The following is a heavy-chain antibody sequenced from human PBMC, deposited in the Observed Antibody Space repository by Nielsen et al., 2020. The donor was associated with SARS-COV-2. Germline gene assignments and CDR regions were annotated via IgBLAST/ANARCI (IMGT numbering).Heavy chain of an antibody. D-gene: IGHD3-10*01. CDR1: GFTFSSYS. Sequence: GGSLRLSCAASGFTFSSYSMNWVRQAPGKGLEWVSSISSSSSYIYYADSVKGRFTISRDNAKNSLYLQMNSLRAEDTAVYYCARADYYGSGSYYNFGYYYYYMDVWGKGTTVTVSS. CDR3: ARADYYGSGSYYNFGYYYYYMDV. V-gene: IGHV3-21*01. CDR2: ISSSSSYI. J-gene: IGHJ6*03.